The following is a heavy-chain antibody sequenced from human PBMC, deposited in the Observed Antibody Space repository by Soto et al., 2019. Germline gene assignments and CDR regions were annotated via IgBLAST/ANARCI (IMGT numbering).Heavy chain of an antibody. CDR1: GFSFDDHA. Sequence: EVQLVESGGGLVQPGRSLRLSCAPSGFSFDDHAMHWVRQAPGKGLEWVSGISWDTKTIGYADSVKGRFTISRDNAKNSLYLQMISLRPEDTALYYGAKAGGGLMGYYYGMDVWGQGTTVTVSS. J-gene: IGHJ6*02. CDR2: ISWDTKTI. V-gene: IGHV3-9*01. CDR3: AKAGGGLMGYYYGMDV. D-gene: IGHD3-10*01.